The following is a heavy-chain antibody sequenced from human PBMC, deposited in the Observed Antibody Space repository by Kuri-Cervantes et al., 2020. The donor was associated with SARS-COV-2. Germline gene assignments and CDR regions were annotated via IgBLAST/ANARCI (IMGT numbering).Heavy chain of an antibody. CDR2: ISYDGSNK. CDR1: GFTFSSYS. Sequence: GESLKISCAASGFTFSSYSMNWVRQAPGKGLEWVAVISYDGSNKYYADSVKGRFTISRDNSKNTLYLQMNSLRAEDTAVYYCAKGGRIFGVVRTSDAFDIWGQGTMVTVSS. D-gene: IGHD3-3*02. J-gene: IGHJ3*02. CDR3: AKGGRIFGVVRTSDAFDI. V-gene: IGHV3-30*18.